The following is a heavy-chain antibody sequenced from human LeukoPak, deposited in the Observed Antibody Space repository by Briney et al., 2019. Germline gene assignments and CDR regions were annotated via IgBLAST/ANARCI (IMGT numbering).Heavy chain of an antibody. CDR1: GFTFTSSA. CDR3: AILRGYSGYDYAAY. CDR2: IVVGSGNT. D-gene: IGHD5-12*01. J-gene: IGHJ4*02. Sequence: ASVKISCKASGFTFTSSAVQWVRQARGQRLEWIGWIVVGSGNTNYAQKFQGRVTMTRDTSTSTVYMELSSLRSEDTAVYYCAILRGYSGYDYAAYWGQGTLVTVSS. V-gene: IGHV1-58*01.